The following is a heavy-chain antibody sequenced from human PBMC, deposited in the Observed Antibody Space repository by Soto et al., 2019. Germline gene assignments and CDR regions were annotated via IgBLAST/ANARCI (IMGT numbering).Heavy chain of an antibody. J-gene: IGHJ4*02. D-gene: IGHD6-13*01. V-gene: IGHV3-23*01. CDR3: ATDQGSRWYERDY. CDR2: ISGSGGST. CDR1: GFTFSNYA. Sequence: EVQLLESGGGLVQPGGSLRLSCAASGFTFSNYAVTWVRQAPGKGLEWVSTISGSGGSTYYADSVKGRFTISRDNSKNTLYLQMNSMRAEETAVYYCATDQGSRWYERDYWGQGTLVTVSS.